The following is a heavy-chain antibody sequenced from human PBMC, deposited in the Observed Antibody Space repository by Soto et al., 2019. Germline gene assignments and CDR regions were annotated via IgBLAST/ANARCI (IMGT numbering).Heavy chain of an antibody. J-gene: IGHJ3*02. Sequence: PGGSLRLSCAASGLTFSSYAMSWVRQAPGKGLEWVSAISGSGGSTYYADSVKGRFTISRDNSKNTLYLQMNSLRAEDTAVYYCAKTWTMIVVVTDAFDIWGQGTMVTVSS. D-gene: IGHD3-22*01. V-gene: IGHV3-23*01. CDR1: GLTFSSYA. CDR3: AKTWTMIVVVTDAFDI. CDR2: ISGSGGST.